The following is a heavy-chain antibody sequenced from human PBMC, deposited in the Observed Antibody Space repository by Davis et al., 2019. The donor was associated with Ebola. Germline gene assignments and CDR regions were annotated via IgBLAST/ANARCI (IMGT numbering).Heavy chain of an antibody. CDR2: ISGDGGST. CDR3: ARSSIAARPGYYYGMDV. D-gene: IGHD6-6*01. J-gene: IGHJ6*02. CDR1: GFTFDDYA. V-gene: IGHV3-43*02. Sequence: GGSLRLSCAASGFTFDDYAMHWVRQAPGKGLEWVSLISGDGGSTYYADSVKGRFTISRDNSKNSLYLQMNSLRAEDTAVYYCARSSIAARPGYYYGMDVWGQGTTVTVSS.